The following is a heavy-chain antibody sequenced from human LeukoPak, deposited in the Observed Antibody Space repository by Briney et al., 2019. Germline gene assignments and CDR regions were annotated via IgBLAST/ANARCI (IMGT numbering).Heavy chain of an antibody. D-gene: IGHD2-21*01. CDR3: ARDHIVVVNAPSGFVDL. V-gene: IGHV3-30*02. Sequence: GGSLRLSCAASGFTFSSYGVHWVRQAPGKGLEWVAFIPYDGSNKYYADTVKGRFTISRDNSKNALYLQMNSLRPEDTAVYYCARDHIVVVNAPSGFVDLWGRGTLVTVSS. CDR2: IPYDGSNK. J-gene: IGHJ2*01. CDR1: GFTFSSYG.